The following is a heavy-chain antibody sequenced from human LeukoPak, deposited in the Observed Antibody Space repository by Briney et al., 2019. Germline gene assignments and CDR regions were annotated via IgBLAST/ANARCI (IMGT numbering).Heavy chain of an antibody. CDR1: GGSISSSSYY. D-gene: IGHD3-10*01. CDR2: IYYSGST. J-gene: IGHJ3*02. Sequence: SETLSLTCTVSGGSISSSSYYWGWIRQPPGKGLEWIGSIYYSGSTYYNPSLKSRVTIPVDTSKNQFSLKLSSVTAADTAVYYCAGYGSGSYSDAFDIWGQGTMVTVSS. CDR3: AGYGSGSYSDAFDI. V-gene: IGHV4-39*07.